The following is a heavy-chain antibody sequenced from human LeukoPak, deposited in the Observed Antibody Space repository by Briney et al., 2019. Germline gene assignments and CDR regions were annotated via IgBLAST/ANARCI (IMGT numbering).Heavy chain of an antibody. CDR2: LYSGGSI. V-gene: IGHV3-53*01. D-gene: IGHD2-15*01. CDR1: GFTVSLNF. J-gene: IGHJ4*02. CDR3: ARWSTQTGLY. Sequence: GGSLRLSCAASGFTVSLNFMTWVRQAPGKGLEWVSVLYSGGSIYYADSVKGRFTISRDNSKNTLCLQMNSLRAEDTAVYYCARWSTQTGLYWGQGTLVTVSS.